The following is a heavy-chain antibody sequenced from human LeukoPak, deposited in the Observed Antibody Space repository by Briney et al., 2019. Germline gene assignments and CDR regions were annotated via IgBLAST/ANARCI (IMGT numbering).Heavy chain of an antibody. CDR3: ARQGSGGRAFDI. CDR2: IYYSGST. V-gene: IGHV4-59*08. D-gene: IGHD3-16*01. Sequence: PSETLSLTCTVSGGSISSYYWSWIRQPPGKGLEWIGYIYYSGSTNYNPSLKSRVTISLDTSKNQFSLKLNSVTAADTAVYYCARQGSGGRAFDIWGQGTMVTVSS. J-gene: IGHJ3*02. CDR1: GGSISSYY.